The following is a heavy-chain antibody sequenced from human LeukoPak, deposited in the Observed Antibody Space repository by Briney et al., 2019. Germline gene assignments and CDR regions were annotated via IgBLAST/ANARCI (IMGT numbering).Heavy chain of an antibody. J-gene: IGHJ4*02. V-gene: IGHV1-18*04. CDR2: ISASSGAT. CDR1: GYTITSYG. Sequence: ASVKISCKASGYTITSYGISWVRLAPGLGLEWMGWISASSGATNLARHLQGRVTMTTDTSTDTVYMEVTELGSGDTAVYYCARDLNGIDNWGQGTLVTVSA. CDR3: ARDLNGIDN.